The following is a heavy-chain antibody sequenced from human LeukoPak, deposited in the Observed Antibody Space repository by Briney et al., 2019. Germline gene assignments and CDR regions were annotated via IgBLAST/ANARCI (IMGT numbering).Heavy chain of an antibody. CDR1: GYIFTGYY. Sequence: ASVKVSCKASGYIFTGYYMHWVRQAPGQGLEWMGWINPNSGGTNYAQKFQGRVTMTRDTSISTAYMELSRLRSDDTAVYYCARNCDFWRRANWFDPWGQGTLVTVSS. CDR2: INPNSGGT. V-gene: IGHV1-2*02. CDR3: ARNCDFWRRANWFDP. J-gene: IGHJ5*02. D-gene: IGHD3-3*01.